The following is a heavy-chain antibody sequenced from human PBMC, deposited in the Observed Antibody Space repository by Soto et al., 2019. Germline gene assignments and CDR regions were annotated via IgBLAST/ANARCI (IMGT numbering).Heavy chain of an antibody. Sequence: QITLKESGPTLVKPTQTLTLTCTFSGFSLKTGGAGVGWIRQPPEKPLEWLAVIYWNEDKRYNPSLRSRLTLTKDTSKNQVVLTITNMDPVDTATYYCAHRGYGDYPRDNWFDPWGQGTLVPVSS. V-gene: IGHV2-5*01. J-gene: IGHJ5*02. CDR3: AHRGYGDYPRDNWFDP. CDR2: IYWNEDK. D-gene: IGHD4-17*01. CDR1: GFSLKTGGAG.